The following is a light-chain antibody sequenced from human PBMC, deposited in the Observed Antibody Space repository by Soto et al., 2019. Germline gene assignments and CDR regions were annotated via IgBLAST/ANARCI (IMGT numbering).Light chain of an antibody. V-gene: IGKV1-5*03. CDR1: QTIDSW. CDR2: KAS. J-gene: IGKJ1*01. CDR3: QHYNSYGT. Sequence: DIQMTQSPSTLSSSVGDRVTITCRASQTIDSWLAWYQQRPGKPPNLLIYKASTLASGVPSRFSGSGSGTEFTLTINSLQPDDFATYYCQHYNSYGTFGQGTNVDI.